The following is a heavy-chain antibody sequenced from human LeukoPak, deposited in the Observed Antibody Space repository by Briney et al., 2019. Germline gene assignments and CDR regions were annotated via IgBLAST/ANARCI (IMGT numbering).Heavy chain of an antibody. V-gene: IGHV3-11*01. Sequence: PGGSLRLSCAASGFTFSNYYMSGIRQAPGKGREWGSCISNSGNTIYDAESVRSRFTISRDNSKNSQYLQMNSLRADDTAVYYCARDRNVVVPASNLWIDPWGQGTLVTVSS. CDR1: GFTFSNYY. J-gene: IGHJ5*02. D-gene: IGHD2-2*01. CDR3: ARDRNVVVPASNLWIDP. CDR2: ISNSGNTI.